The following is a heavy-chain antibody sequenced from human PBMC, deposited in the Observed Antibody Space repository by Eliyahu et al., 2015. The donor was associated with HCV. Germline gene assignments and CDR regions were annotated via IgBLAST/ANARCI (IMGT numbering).Heavy chain of an antibody. V-gene: IGHV3-23*01. CDR3: ARVMAEIYCSGGSCRKTDWFDP. J-gene: IGHJ5*02. CDR2: XSGXGGST. Sequence: EVQLLESGGGLVQPGGSLRLSCAASGFTFSSYPLTWVRQAXGKGLGWVSAXSGXGGSTYXADSVKGRFTISRDNSKNTLYLQMNSLRAEDTAVYYCARVMAEIYCSGGSCRKTDWFDPWGQGTLVTVSS. CDR1: GFTFSSYP. D-gene: IGHD2-15*01.